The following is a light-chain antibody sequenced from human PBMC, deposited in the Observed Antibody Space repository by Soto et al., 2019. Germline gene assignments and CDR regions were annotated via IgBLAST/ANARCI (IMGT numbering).Light chain of an antibody. CDR3: QAWDSSTWV. J-gene: IGLJ3*02. V-gene: IGLV3-1*01. CDR2: QDS. Sequence: SYELTQPPSVSVSPGQTASITCSGDKLGDKYACWYQQKPGQSPVLVIYQDSKRPSGIPERLSGSNSGNTATLTISGTQAMDEADYYCQAWDSSTWVFGGGTKVTVL. CDR1: KLGDKY.